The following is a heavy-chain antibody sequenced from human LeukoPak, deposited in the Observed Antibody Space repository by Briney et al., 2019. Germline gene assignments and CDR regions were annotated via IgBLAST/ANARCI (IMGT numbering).Heavy chain of an antibody. J-gene: IGHJ4*02. CDR2: IYHSGST. Sequence: SETLSLTCAVSGGSISSGGYSWSWIRQPPGKGLEWIGYIYHSGSTYYNPSLKSRVTISVDTSKNQFSLKLSSVTAADTAVYYCARARGDYWGQGTLVTVSS. V-gene: IGHV4-30-2*01. CDR3: ARARGDY. CDR1: GGSISSGGYS. D-gene: IGHD3-16*01.